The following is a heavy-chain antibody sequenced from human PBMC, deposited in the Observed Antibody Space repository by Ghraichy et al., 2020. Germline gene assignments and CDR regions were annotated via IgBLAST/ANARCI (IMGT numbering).Heavy chain of an antibody. CDR3: AHRRTGDQVYDY. V-gene: IGHV2-5*01. D-gene: IGHD7-27*01. CDR1: GFSLTTSGVG. Sequence: SGPTLVKPTQTLTLTCSFSGFSLTTSGVGVGWIRQPPGEALEWLALIAGNDDKHYSPSLNTRLTITKDASKNQVVLTMTNMDPVDTATYFCAHRRTGDQVYDYWGQGTLVTVSS. J-gene: IGHJ4*02. CDR2: IAGNDDK.